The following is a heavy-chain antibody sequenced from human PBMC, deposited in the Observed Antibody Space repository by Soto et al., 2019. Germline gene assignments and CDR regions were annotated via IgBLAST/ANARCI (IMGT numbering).Heavy chain of an antibody. Sequence: QVQLVQSGAEVKKPGSSVKVSCKASGGTFSSYAISWVRQAPGQGLEWMGVIIPIFGTANYAQKFQGRVTITADESTSTAYMELSSLRSEDTAVYYCARDPGPSHYIPRIAAALGPFDKHYYYYYGMDVWGQGTTVTVSS. J-gene: IGHJ6*02. CDR1: GGTFSSYA. V-gene: IGHV1-69*01. CDR2: IIPIFGTA. CDR3: ARDPGPSHYIPRIAAALGPFDKHYYYYYGMDV. D-gene: IGHD6-13*01.